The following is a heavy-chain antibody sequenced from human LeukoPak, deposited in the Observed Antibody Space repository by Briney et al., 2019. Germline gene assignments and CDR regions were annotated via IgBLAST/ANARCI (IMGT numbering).Heavy chain of an antibody. CDR2: INPSGGRT. D-gene: IGHD3-22*01. V-gene: IGHV1-46*02. CDR3: ARAQYYYESSGLHFDY. Sequence: ASVTVSYKPSGYTFNSYYMHWVRQAPGQGLEWMGIINPSGGRTSYAQKFPGRVTMTRDTSTSTVDMELSSLRSEDTAVYDCARAQYYYESSGLHFDYWGQRTLVTVSS. J-gene: IGHJ4*02. CDR1: GYTFNSYY.